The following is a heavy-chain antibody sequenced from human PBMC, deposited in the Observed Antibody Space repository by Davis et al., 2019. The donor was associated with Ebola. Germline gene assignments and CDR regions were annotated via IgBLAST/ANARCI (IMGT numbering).Heavy chain of an antibody. CDR2: INSDGSDT. Sequence: GESLKIPCATSGFTFISYWMHWVRQVPGKGLVWVSRINSDGSDTKYADSVKGRFTISRDNAKNTLDLQMNSLRAEDTAVYYCARDLLGILYYFDYWGQGTLVTVSS. D-gene: IGHD7-27*01. CDR1: GFTFISYW. CDR3: ARDLLGILYYFDY. V-gene: IGHV3-74*03. J-gene: IGHJ4*02.